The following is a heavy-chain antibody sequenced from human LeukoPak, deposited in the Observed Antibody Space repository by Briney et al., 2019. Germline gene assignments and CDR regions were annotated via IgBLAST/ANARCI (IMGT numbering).Heavy chain of an antibody. CDR1: GGTFSSYP. CDR3: ARDSPNGGFDF. CDR2: IIPIFATA. D-gene: IGHD3-10*01. Sequence: ASVKVSCKASGGTFSSYPISWVRQAPGQGLEWMGGIIPIFATANYAQKFQGRVTITADESTGTTYMDLSSLRSEDTAVYYCARDSPNGGFDFWGQGTRVTVSS. V-gene: IGHV1-69*13. J-gene: IGHJ4*02.